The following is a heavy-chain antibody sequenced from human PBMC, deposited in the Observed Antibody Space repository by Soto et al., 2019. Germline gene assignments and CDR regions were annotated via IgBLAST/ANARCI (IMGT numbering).Heavy chain of an antibody. J-gene: IGHJ4*02. D-gene: IGHD1-1*01. V-gene: IGHV1-69*13. CDR3: ARILDGGNAPAPGDY. CDR2: IIPIFGTA. Sequence: ASVKVSCKASGGTFSSYAISWVRQAPGQGLEWMGGIIPIFGTANYAQKFQGRVTITADESTSTAYMELSSLRSEDTAVYYCARILDGGNAPAPGDYWGQGTLVTVSS. CDR1: GGTFSSYA.